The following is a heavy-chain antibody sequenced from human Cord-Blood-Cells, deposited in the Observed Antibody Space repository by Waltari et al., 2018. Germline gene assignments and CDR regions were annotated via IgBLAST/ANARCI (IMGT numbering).Heavy chain of an antibody. CDR1: GGSVSRGSYY. CDR3: ARDTYYYGSGSYYNAD. J-gene: IGHJ4*02. Sequence: QVQLQESGPGLVKPSETLSLTCTVSGGSVSRGSYYWSWIRQPPGKGLEWIGYIYYSGSTNYNPSLKSRVTISVDTSKNQFSLKLSSVTAADTDVYYCARDTYYYGSGSYYNADWGQGTLVTVSS. CDR2: IYYSGST. D-gene: IGHD3-10*01. V-gene: IGHV4-61*01.